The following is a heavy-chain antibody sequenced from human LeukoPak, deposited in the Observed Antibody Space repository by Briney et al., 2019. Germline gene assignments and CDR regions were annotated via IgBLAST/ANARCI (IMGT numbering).Heavy chain of an antibody. J-gene: IGHJ4*02. CDR2: INPNSGGT. D-gene: IGHD5-18*01. V-gene: IGHV1-2*02. Sequence: ASVKVSCKASGHSFTGYYMHWVRRAPGQGLEWMGWINPNSGGTNMGRVTMTRDTSISTAYMELSRLRSDDTAVYYCARVDTAMVAGGGDYWGQGTLVTVSS. CDR3: ARVDTAMVAGGGDY. CDR1: GHSFTGYY.